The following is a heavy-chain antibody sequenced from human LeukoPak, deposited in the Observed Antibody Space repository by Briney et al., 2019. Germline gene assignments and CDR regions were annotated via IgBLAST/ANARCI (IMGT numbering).Heavy chain of an antibody. CDR2: ISGSGFST. CDR3: AKYYASGIVCFDC. V-gene: IGHV3-23*01. D-gene: IGHD3-10*01. CDR1: GFTFSSYG. J-gene: IGHJ4*02. Sequence: GGSLRLSCAASGFTFSSYGMNWVRQAPGKGLEWVSAISGSGFSTYYADSVKGRFTISRDNSKNTLYLQMNSLRAEDTAVYYCAKYYASGIVCFDCWGQGTQVTVSS.